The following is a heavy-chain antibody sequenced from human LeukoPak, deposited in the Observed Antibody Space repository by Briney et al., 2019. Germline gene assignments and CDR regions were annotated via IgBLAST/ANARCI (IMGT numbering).Heavy chain of an antibody. CDR3: TRGSIAYYYMDA. J-gene: IGHJ6*03. D-gene: IGHD3-22*01. Sequence: SETLSLTCTVSGGSISRYYWSWIRQPPGKGLEWIGYISYTGSTTYNSSLKSRVTISLDTSQNQFSLKLTSVTAADTAVYYCTRGSIAYYYMDAWGKGTTVTISS. CDR1: GGSISRYY. CDR2: ISYTGST. V-gene: IGHV4-59*01.